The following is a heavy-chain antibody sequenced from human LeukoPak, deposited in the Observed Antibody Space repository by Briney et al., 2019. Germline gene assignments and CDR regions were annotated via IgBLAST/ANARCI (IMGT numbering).Heavy chain of an antibody. CDR1: GGSISSSRYY. J-gene: IGHJ4*02. CDR3: ARDATIAAPLMS. Sequence: ASETLSLTCTVSGGSISSSRYYWAWIRQPPGEGLEWIGNIFHGVTTFYNPSLMNRVAISVDTSKNQFSLKLTSVTAADTAVYYCARDATIAAPLMSWGQGTLVIVSS. V-gene: IGHV4-39*07. CDR2: IFHGVTT. D-gene: IGHD6-13*01.